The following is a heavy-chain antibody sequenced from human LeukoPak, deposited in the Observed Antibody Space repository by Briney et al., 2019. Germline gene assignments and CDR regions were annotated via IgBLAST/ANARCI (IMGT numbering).Heavy chain of an antibody. J-gene: IGHJ6*02. Sequence: PGGSLRLSCAASGFSFDDYAMHWVRQAPGKGLEWVSLISGDGGSTSYADSVKGRFTISRDNSKNSLYLQMNSLRTEDTALYFCAKDMPPPRVTFGLYYYYAMDVWGQGTTVTVSS. CDR1: GFSFDDYA. D-gene: IGHD3-16*01. CDR2: ISGDGGST. V-gene: IGHV3-43*02. CDR3: AKDMPPPRVTFGLYYYYAMDV.